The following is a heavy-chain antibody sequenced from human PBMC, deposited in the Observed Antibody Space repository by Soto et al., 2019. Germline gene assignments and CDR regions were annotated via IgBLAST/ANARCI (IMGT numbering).Heavy chain of an antibody. V-gene: IGHV3-30-3*01. J-gene: IGHJ4*02. CDR1: GFTFSSYA. CDR2: ISYDGSNK. D-gene: IGHD5-18*01. Sequence: GGSLRLSCAASGFTFSSYAMHWVRQAPGKGLEWVAVISYDGSNKYYADSVKGRFTISRDNSKNTLYLQMNSLRAEDTAVYYWARAWIQLWLYFDYWGQGTLVTVSS. CDR3: ARAWIQLWLYFDY.